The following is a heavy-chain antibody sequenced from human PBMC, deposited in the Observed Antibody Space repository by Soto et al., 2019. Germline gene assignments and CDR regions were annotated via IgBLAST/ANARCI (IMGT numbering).Heavy chain of an antibody. CDR2: IKSYGSGGTT. CDR1: GITFKDAW. Sequence: VQLVESGGGLGMPGGSLRLSCLVSGITFKDAWMSWVRQAPGKGLDWVARIKSYGSGGTTDYTQAVKGRFTISRDDSQSTVHLQMNSLRNEDTAVYFCVWNTRAEVLGRWGQGTLVTVSS. J-gene: IGHJ4*02. D-gene: IGHD1-1*01. V-gene: IGHV3-15*01. CDR3: VWNTRAEVLGR.